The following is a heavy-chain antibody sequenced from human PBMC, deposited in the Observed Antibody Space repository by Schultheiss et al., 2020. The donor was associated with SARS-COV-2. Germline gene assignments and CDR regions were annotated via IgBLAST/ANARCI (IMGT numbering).Heavy chain of an antibody. D-gene: IGHD3-9*01. Sequence: GGSLRLSCAASGFTFSSYAMHWVRQAPGKGLEWVSYISSSGSTIYYADSVKGRFTISRDNAKNSLYLQMNSLRAEDTAVYYCARDQVRHFDWLFPFDYWGQGTLVTVSS. J-gene: IGHJ4*02. V-gene: IGHV3-48*03. CDR2: ISSSGSTI. CDR3: ARDQVRHFDWLFPFDY. CDR1: GFTFSSYA.